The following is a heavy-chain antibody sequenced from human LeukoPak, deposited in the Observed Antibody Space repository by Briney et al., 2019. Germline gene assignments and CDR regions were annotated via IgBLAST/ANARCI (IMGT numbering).Heavy chain of an antibody. J-gene: IGHJ6*02. CDR2: INSDGSST. V-gene: IGHV3-74*01. CDR1: GFTLSNYW. Sequence: PGGSLRLSCEASGFTLSNYWMHWVRQGPGKGLVWVSRINSDGSSTTYADSVKGRFTISRDNAKNTLYLQMDSLRAEDTAVYYCARGPLYQGMDVWGQGTTVTVSS. CDR3: ARGPLYQGMDV.